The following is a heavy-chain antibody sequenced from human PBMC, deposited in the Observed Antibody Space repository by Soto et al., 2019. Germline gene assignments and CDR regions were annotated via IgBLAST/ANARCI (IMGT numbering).Heavy chain of an antibody. CDR3: AQTTYSSGWYDWFDP. Sequence: QITLKESGPTLVKPTQTLTLTCTFSGFSLSTSGVGVGWIRQPPGKALEWLALIYWDDDKRYSPSLKSRLTTXXDXSXXQVVLTMTNMDPVDTATYYCAQTTYSSGWYDWFDPWGQGTLVTVSS. V-gene: IGHV2-5*02. CDR1: GFSLSTSGVG. CDR2: IYWDDDK. D-gene: IGHD6-19*01. J-gene: IGHJ5*02.